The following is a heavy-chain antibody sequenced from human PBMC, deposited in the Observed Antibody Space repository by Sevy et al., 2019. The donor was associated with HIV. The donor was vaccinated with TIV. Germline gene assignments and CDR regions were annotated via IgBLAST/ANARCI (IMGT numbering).Heavy chain of an antibody. J-gene: IGHJ6*02. CDR3: AEGLRPNFLDYDLWGCSSGMDG. V-gene: IGHV3-30*18. CDR1: GFTFRTYG. D-gene: IGHD3-3*01. CDR2: ISHDGSHK. Sequence: GGSLRLSCVASGFTFRTYGIHWVRQAPGKGLEWVAVISHDGSHKYNADSVKGRFIISRENSKNALYLQMSSLRVDDTGVYYCAEGLRPNFLDYDLWGCSSGMDGWGQGTTVTVSS.